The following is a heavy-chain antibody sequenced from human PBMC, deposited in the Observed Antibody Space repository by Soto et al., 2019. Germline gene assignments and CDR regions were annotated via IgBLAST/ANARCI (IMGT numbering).Heavy chain of an antibody. D-gene: IGHD2-2*01. J-gene: IGHJ4*02. V-gene: IGHV4-39*01. CDR3: VNGLGPNSCIDY. CDR1: GGSISSSSYW. CDR2: AYSSGST. Sequence: SETLSLTCTFSGGSISSSSYWWGCTRQSPSMGLDWIGSAYSSGSTYYSPSLKSLDTISLDTSKNQFSLKMTSVTASDAAVYYGVNGLGPNSCIDYWGQGSLVTV.